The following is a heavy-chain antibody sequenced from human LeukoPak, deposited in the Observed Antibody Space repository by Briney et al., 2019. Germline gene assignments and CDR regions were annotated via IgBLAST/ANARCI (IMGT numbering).Heavy chain of an antibody. Sequence: ASVKVSCKASGYTFTGYYMHWARQAPGQGLEWMGWINPNSGGTNYAQKFQGRVTMTRDTSISTAYMELSRLRSDDTAVYYCATVPAAEYYYYYYMDVWGKGTTVTVSS. V-gene: IGHV1-2*02. CDR1: GYTFTGYY. CDR2: INPNSGGT. CDR3: ATVPAAEYYYYYYMDV. D-gene: IGHD2-2*01. J-gene: IGHJ6*03.